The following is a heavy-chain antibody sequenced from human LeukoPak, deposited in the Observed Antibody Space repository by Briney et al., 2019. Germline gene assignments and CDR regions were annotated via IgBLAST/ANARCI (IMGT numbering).Heavy chain of an antibody. CDR1: GGSFSGYY. CDR2: INHSGST. V-gene: IGHV4-34*01. J-gene: IGHJ5*02. CDR3: AGSSGRYLRWFDP. Sequence: PSETLSLTCAVYGGSFSGYYWSWIRQPPGKGLEWIGEINHSGSTNYNPSLKSRVTISVDTSKNQFSLKLSSVTAADTAVYYCAGSSGRYLRWFDPWGQGTLVTVSS. D-gene: IGHD6-19*01.